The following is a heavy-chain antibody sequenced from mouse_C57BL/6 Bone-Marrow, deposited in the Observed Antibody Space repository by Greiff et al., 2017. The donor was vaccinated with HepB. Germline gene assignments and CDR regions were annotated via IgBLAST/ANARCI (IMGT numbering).Heavy chain of an antibody. V-gene: IGHV3-6*01. Sequence: EVKLQESGPGLVKPSQSLSLTCSVTGYSITSGYYWNWIRQFPGNKLEWMGYISYDGSNNYNPSLQNRISITRDTSKNQFFLKLNSVTTEDTATYYCSREYYGGGDYWGQGTTLTVSA. D-gene: IGHD1-1*01. CDR1: GYSITSGYY. CDR3: SREYYGGGDY. J-gene: IGHJ2*01. CDR2: ISYDGSN.